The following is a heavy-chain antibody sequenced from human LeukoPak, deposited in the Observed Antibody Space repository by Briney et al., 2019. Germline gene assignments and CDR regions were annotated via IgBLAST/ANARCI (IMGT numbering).Heavy chain of an antibody. J-gene: IGHJ6*04. D-gene: IGHD2-2*01. CDR3: ASRYCSSTSCYDYYYGMDV. V-gene: IGHV1-69*06. CDR1: GGTFSSYA. Sequence: SVKVSCKASGGTFSSYAISWVRQAPGQGLEWMGEIIPIFGTANYAQKFQGRVTITADKSTSTAYMELGSLRSEDTAVYYCASRYCSSTSCYDYYYGMDVWGKGTTVTVSS. CDR2: IIPIFGTA.